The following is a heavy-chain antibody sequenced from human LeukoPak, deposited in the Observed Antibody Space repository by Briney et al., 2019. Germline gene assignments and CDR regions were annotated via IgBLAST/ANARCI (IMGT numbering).Heavy chain of an antibody. D-gene: IGHD6-19*01. V-gene: IGHV4-34*01. J-gene: IGHJ4*02. CDR1: GGSFSGYY. Sequence: PSETLSLTCAVYGGSFSGYYWSWIRQPPGKGLEWIGEINRSGSTNYNPSLKSRVTISVDTSKNQFSLKLSSVTAADTAVYCCARRFGVAGFDYWGQGTLVTVSS. CDR3: ARRFGVAGFDY. CDR2: INRSGST.